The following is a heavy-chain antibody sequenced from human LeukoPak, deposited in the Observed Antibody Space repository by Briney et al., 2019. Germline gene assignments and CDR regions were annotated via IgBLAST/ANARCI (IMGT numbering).Heavy chain of an antibody. Sequence: SETLSLTCTVSGGSISSSSYYWGWIRQPPGKGLEWIGSIYYSGSTYYNPSLKTRVTISVDTSKNQFSLKLSSVTAADTAVYYCSRSYYDSSGYYYLNAFDIWGQGTMVTVSS. CDR3: SRSYYDSSGYYYLNAFDI. D-gene: IGHD3-22*01. CDR1: GGSISSSSYY. J-gene: IGHJ3*02. CDR2: IYYSGST. V-gene: IGHV4-39*01.